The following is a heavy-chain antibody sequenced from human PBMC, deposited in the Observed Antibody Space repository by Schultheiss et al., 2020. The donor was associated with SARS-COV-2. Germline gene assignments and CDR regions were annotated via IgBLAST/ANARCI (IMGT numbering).Heavy chain of an antibody. CDR1: GFTFSSYG. J-gene: IGHJ4*02. Sequence: GGSLRLSCAASGFTFSSYGMHWVRQAPGKGLEWVAVIWYDGSNKYYADSVKGRFTISRDNAKRSLYLQMNSLRAEDTAVYYCARGYSSGSDYWGQGTLVTVSS. D-gene: IGHD6-19*01. V-gene: IGHV3-33*01. CDR2: IWYDGSNK. CDR3: ARGYSSGSDY.